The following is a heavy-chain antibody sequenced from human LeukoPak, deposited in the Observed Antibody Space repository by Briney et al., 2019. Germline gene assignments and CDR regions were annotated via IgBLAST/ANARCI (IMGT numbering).Heavy chain of an antibody. J-gene: IGHJ5*02. CDR1: GGTFSSYA. D-gene: IGHD1-26*01. Sequence: EASVKVSCKASGGTFSSYAISWVRQAPGQGLEWMGGIIPIFGTANYAQKFQGRVTITADESTSTAYMELSSLRSEDTAVYYCARGGSRRGFDPWGQGTLVTVSS. V-gene: IGHV1-69*01. CDR3: ARGGSRRGFDP. CDR2: IIPIFGTA.